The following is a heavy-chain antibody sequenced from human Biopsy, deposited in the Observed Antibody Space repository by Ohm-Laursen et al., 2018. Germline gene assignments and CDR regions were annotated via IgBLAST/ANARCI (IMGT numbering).Heavy chain of an antibody. J-gene: IGHJ1*01. CDR3: AKGQDLRGGAEYFQH. CDR2: INPHSGTT. D-gene: IGHD2-15*01. V-gene: IGHV1-2*02. Sequence: SVKASCTLSGYTFTGQYLHWVRQVPGQGLEWMGWINPHSGTTKFAQDFQGRVTMTRDTSITTAYMELRRLRSDDTAVYYCAKGQDLRGGAEYFQHWGQGALVTVSS. CDR1: GYTFTGQY.